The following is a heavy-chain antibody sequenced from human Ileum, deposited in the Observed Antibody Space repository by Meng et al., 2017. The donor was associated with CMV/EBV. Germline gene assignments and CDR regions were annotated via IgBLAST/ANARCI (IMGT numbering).Heavy chain of an antibody. V-gene: IGHV1-46*01. Sequence: SCKASGYTFTSYYMHWVRQAPGQGLEWMGRVNPSGNTTNYAQKFQGRVTMSSDTSTSTVYMELKSLRSEDTAVYYCARLRGSYNYFDYWGQGTLVTVSS. CDR3: ARLRGSYNYFDY. D-gene: IGHD1-26*01. CDR1: GYTFTSYY. CDR2: VNPSGNTT. J-gene: IGHJ4*02.